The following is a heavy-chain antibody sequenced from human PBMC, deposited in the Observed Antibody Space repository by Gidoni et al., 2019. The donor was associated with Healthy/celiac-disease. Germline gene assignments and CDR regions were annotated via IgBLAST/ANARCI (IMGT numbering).Heavy chain of an antibody. Sequence: QVQLVQSGDEVKKPVSSVMVCCKASGGTFSSYANSGVRQAPGQGLEWLGGIIPILGTANYAQKLEGRVTITADESTSTAYMELSSLRSEDTAVYYCARSHYSSGWYGRWFDPWGQGTLVTVSS. D-gene: IGHD6-19*01. CDR1: GGTFSSYA. CDR2: IIPILGTA. V-gene: IGHV1-69*01. CDR3: ARSHYSSGWYGRWFDP. J-gene: IGHJ5*02.